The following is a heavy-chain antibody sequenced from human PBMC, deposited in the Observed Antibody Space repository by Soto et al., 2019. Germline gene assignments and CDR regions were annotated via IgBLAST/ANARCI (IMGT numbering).Heavy chain of an antibody. D-gene: IGHD1-1*01. V-gene: IGHV1-69*13. CDR3: ASWDGHWNDNY. CDR2: IIPIFGTA. CDR1: GGTFSSYA. J-gene: IGHJ4*02. Sequence: GASVKVSCKAAGGTFSSYAISWVRQAPGQGLEWMGGIIPIFGTANYAQKFQGRVTITADESTSTAYMELSSLRSEDTAVYYCASWDGHWNDNYWGQGTLVTSPQ.